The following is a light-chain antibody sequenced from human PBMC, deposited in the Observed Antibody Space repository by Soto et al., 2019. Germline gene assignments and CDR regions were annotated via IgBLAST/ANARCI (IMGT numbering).Light chain of an antibody. CDR1: MRISNY. CDR2: GAS. Sequence: DIQVIQSPSSLSASVGDRVTITCRAKMRISNYLNWYQQKPGKAPKLLISGASTLQSGVPSRFSGSGSRADFTLTISSLQPDDSATSYCQQSHSTPLTFGGGTKLEIK. CDR3: QQSHSTPLT. J-gene: IGKJ4*01. V-gene: IGKV1-39*01.